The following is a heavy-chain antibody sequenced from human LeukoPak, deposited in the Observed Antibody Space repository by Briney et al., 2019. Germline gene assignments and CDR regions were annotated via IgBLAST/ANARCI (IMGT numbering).Heavy chain of an antibody. J-gene: IGHJ4*02. CDR2: ISGSGDRT. D-gene: IGHD1-1*01. CDR3: AKLGNWNDVGYFDY. CDR1: GFTFSSYG. Sequence: GGSLRLSCAASGFTFSSYGMSWVRQAPGKGLEWVSGISGSGDRTYYADSVKGRFSISRDKSKNTLYLQMNSLRAEDTAVYYCAKLGNWNDVGYFDYWGQGTLVTASS. V-gene: IGHV3-23*01.